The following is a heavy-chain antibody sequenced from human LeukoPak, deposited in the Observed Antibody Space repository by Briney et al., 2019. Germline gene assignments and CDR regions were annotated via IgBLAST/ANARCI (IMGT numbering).Heavy chain of an antibody. CDR1: GFTFSSYG. CDR2: IWYDGGNK. D-gene: IGHD3-22*01. V-gene: IGHV3-33*01. Sequence: TGGSLRLSCAASGFTFSSYGMHWVRQAPGKGLEWVAVIWYDGGNKYYADSVKGRFTISRDNSKNTLYLQMNSLRAEDTAVYYCAREVCGYYDSGGDCWFDPWGQGTLVTVSS. CDR3: AREVCGYYDSGGDCWFDP. J-gene: IGHJ5*02.